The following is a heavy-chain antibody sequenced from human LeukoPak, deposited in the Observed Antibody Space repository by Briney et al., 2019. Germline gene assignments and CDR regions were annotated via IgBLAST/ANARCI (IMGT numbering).Heavy chain of an antibody. CDR2: ISSSSSYI. Sequence: GGSLRLSCAASGFTFSSYAMSWVRQAPGKGLEWVSSISSSSSYIYYADSVKGRFTISRDNAKNSLYLQMNSLRAEDTAVYYCARERVVVVTAGRYAFDIWGQGTMVTVSS. D-gene: IGHD2-21*02. CDR1: GFTFSSYA. CDR3: ARERVVVVTAGRYAFDI. V-gene: IGHV3-21*01. J-gene: IGHJ3*02.